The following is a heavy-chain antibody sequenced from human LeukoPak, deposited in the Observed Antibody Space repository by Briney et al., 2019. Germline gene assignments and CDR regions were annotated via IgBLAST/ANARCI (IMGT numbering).Heavy chain of an antibody. CDR3: AKTVPGFFDDLHVTPVTWFDP. Sequence: GGSLRLSCAASGFTFSSYAMSWVRQAPGKGLEWVSAISGSGGSTYYADSVKGRFTISRDNSKNMLYLQMNNLRAEDTGVYFCAKTVPGFFDDLHVTPVTWFDPWGQGTLVTVSS. CDR2: ISGSGGST. CDR1: GFTFSSYA. D-gene: IGHD3-3*01. J-gene: IGHJ5*02. V-gene: IGHV3-23*01.